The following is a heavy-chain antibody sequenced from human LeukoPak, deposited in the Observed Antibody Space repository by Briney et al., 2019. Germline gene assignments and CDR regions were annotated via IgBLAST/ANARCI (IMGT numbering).Heavy chain of an antibody. Sequence: GGSLSLSCAASGFTFDDYAMHWVRQAPGKGLVWVLGISWNSGSIGYADSVKGRFTISRGNAKNSLYLQMNSLRAEDTALYYCAKDRYSGSSDAFDIWGQGTMVTVSS. CDR1: GFTFDDYA. CDR2: ISWNSGSI. CDR3: AKDRYSGSSDAFDI. J-gene: IGHJ3*02. D-gene: IGHD1-26*01. V-gene: IGHV3-9*01.